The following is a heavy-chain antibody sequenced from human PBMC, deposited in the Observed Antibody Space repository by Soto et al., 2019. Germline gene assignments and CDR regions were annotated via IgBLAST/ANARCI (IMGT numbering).Heavy chain of an antibody. Sequence: QITLKESGPTLVQPTQTLTLTCAFSGFSLTSSGVAVGWVRQPPGRALEWLALLYWDDDKRYSPSLKSRLPITKDTSKNQVVLTTTNMDPVDTATYYCAHSLAWKSATLDYWGQGTLVTVSS. D-gene: IGHD1-1*01. CDR3: AHSLAWKSATLDY. V-gene: IGHV2-5*02. CDR1: GFSLTSSGVA. J-gene: IGHJ4*02. CDR2: LYWDDDK.